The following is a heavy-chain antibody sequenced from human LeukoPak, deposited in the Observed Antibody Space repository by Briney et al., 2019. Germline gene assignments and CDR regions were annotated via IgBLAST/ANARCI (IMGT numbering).Heavy chain of an antibody. D-gene: IGHD3-10*01. CDR2: IWHSGIT. J-gene: IGHJ5*02. CDR3: ARHGIYYGLGSSYGLPNWFDP. V-gene: IGHV4-38-2*02. Sequence: SETLSLTCTVSGYSISSGYYWGWIRQSPGKGLEWIGTIWHSGITYYNPSLKSRVTISVDTSKNQFSLKLSSVTAADTAVYYCARHGIYYGLGSSYGLPNWFDPWGQGTLVTVSS. CDR1: GYSISSGYY.